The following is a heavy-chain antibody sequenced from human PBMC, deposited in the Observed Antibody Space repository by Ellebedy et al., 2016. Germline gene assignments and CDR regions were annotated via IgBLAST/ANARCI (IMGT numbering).Heavy chain of an antibody. J-gene: IGHJ5*02. Sequence: SETLSLTCTVSGASISSYYWSWIRQPPGKGLEWIGYIYYSGSTNYNPSLKIRVTISVDTSKNQFSLKLSSVTAADTAVYYCARDPWGSWYNLGFDPWGQGTLVTVSS. CDR3: ARDPWGSWYNLGFDP. V-gene: IGHV4-59*01. D-gene: IGHD6-13*01. CDR2: IYYSGST. CDR1: GASISSYY.